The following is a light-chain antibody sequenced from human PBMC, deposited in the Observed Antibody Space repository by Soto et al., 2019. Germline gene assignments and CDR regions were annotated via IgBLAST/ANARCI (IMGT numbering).Light chain of an antibody. Sequence: PGDRVTLSCRASQSVSSSYLTWYQQKPGQAPRLLIYGASTRATSIPAMFSGSGSGTDFTLTISSLQPEDFAVYYCQQDYTRFTFGPGTKVDIK. V-gene: IGKV3D-7*01. CDR2: GAS. CDR1: QSVSSSY. J-gene: IGKJ3*01. CDR3: QQDYTRFT.